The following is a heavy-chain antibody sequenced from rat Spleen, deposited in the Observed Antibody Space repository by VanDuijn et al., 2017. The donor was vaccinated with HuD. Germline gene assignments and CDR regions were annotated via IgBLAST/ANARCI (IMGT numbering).Heavy chain of an antibody. CDR1: GFSLTSYH. CDR3: ARERARPG. V-gene: IGHV2-32*01. CDR2: IWGDGST. Sequence: QVQLKESGPGLVKPSETLSLTCTVSGFSLTSYHVSWVRQPPGKGLEWMGVIWGDGSTAYNSALKSRLSISRDTSKSQVFLKMISMKTEDTATYYGARERARPGWGQGVMVTVSS. D-gene: IGHD1-11*01. J-gene: IGHJ2*01.